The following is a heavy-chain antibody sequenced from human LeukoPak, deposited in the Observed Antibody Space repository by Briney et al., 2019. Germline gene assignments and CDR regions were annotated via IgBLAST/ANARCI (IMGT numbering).Heavy chain of an antibody. V-gene: IGHV4-30-4*01. D-gene: IGHD3-22*01. CDR3: ARPYYYDSRIDP. J-gene: IGHJ5*02. Sequence: SQTLSLTCTVAGGSISSGDYYWSWIRQPPGKGLEWIGYMYYSGSTYYNPSLKIRVTISIDTSKNQFSLKLTSVTAADTAVYYCARPYYYDSRIDPWGQGTLVIVSS. CDR1: GGSISSGDYY. CDR2: MYYSGST.